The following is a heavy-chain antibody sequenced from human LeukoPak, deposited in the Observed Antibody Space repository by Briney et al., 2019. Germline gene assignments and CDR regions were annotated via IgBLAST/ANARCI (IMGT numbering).Heavy chain of an antibody. CDR1: GFTFSSYG. Sequence: GGSLRLSCAASGFTFSSYGMPWVRQAPGKGLEWVAVIWYDGSNKYYADSVKGRFTISRDNSKNTLYLQMNGLRAEDTAVYYCARDGDCSSTSCYYFDYWGQGTLVTVSS. CDR3: ARDGDCSSTSCYYFDY. CDR2: IWYDGSNK. V-gene: IGHV3-33*01. J-gene: IGHJ4*02. D-gene: IGHD2-2*01.